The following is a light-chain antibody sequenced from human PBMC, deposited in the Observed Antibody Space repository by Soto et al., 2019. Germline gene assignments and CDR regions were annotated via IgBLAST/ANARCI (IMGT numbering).Light chain of an antibody. CDR3: HQYGSSPLT. Sequence: EIVLTQSPATLSLSPGERATISCRASQSVSTYVAWYQHKPGQVPRLLIHDASNRASGVPARFSGSGSGTDFTLTISSLEPEDFAVYYCHQYGSSPLTFGGGTKVEIK. J-gene: IGKJ4*01. CDR2: DAS. CDR1: QSVSTY. V-gene: IGKV3-11*01.